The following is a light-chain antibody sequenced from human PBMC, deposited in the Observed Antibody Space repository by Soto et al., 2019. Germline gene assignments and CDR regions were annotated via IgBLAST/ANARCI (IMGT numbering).Light chain of an antibody. CDR3: QQYGSSPFT. CDR1: QSVGSSY. Sequence: EIVLTQSPATLSLSPGERATLSCGASQSVGSSYLAWYQQKPGLAPRLLIYDASSRATGIPDRFSGSGSGTDFTLTNSRLEPEDFALYYCQQYGSSPFTFGPGTKVDIK. V-gene: IGKV3D-20*01. J-gene: IGKJ3*01. CDR2: DAS.